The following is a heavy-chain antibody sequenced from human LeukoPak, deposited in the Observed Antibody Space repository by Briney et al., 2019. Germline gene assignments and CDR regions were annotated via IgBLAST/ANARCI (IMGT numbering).Heavy chain of an antibody. D-gene: IGHD3-10*02. CDR3: AELGITMIGGV. CDR1: GFTFSDSN. J-gene: IGHJ6*04. Sequence: GGSLKLSCAASGFTFSDSNMRWVREASGKGLEWVSYISSSGSTIYYADSVKGRFTISRDNAKNSLYLQMNSLRAEDTAVYYCAELGITMIGGVWGKGTTVTISS. V-gene: IGHV3-11*04. CDR2: ISSSGSTI.